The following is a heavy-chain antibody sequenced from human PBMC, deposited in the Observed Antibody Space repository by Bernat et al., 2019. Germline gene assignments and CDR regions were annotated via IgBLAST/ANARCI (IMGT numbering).Heavy chain of an antibody. CDR1: GFTFSSYW. V-gene: IGHV3-74*03. J-gene: IGHJ6*03. CDR3: AKDGQQTPYCYYYMEA. CDR2: INSDGNVI. D-gene: IGHD6-13*01. Sequence: EVQLVESGGGLVQPGGSLRLSCAASGFTFSSYWTHWVRQAPGKGLVWVARINSDGNVIKYADLVKGRFTSSRDNAQNTLCLQMNSLRGEDTAVYYCAKDGQQTPYCYYYMEAWGRGTTVTVSS.